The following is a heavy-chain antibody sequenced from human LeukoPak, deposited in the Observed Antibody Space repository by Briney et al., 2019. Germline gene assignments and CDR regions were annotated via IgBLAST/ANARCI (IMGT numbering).Heavy chain of an antibody. Sequence: GGSLRLSCTVSGFTFSSNSMSWVRQAPGKGLEWVSFIYSGTIHYSDSVKGRFTISRDNSKNTLYLQMNSLRAEDTAVYYCAREGSDWNYYYYMDVWGKGTTVTISS. J-gene: IGHJ6*03. CDR1: GFTFSSNS. D-gene: IGHD6-19*01. CDR3: AREGSDWNYYYYMDV. CDR2: IYSGTI. V-gene: IGHV3-53*01.